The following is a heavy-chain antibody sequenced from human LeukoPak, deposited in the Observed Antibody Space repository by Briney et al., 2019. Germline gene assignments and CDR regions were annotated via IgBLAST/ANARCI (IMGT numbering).Heavy chain of an antibody. V-gene: IGHV4-34*01. CDR3: ARDLVTVTKGFDI. CDR2: INHSGST. J-gene: IGHJ3*02. D-gene: IGHD4-17*01. CDR1: GGSFSGYY. Sequence: SETPSLTCAVYGGSFSGYYWSWIRQPPGKGLEWIGEINHSGSTNYNPSLKSRVTISIDTSKNHFSLKLRSVTAADTAVYYCARDLVTVTKGFDIWGQGTMVSVSS.